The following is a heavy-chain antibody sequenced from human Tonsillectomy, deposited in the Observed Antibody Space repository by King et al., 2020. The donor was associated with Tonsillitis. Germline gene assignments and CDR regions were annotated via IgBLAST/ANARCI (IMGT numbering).Heavy chain of an antibody. CDR1: GGTFSSYG. CDR2: IIPILGIA. Sequence: QLVQSGAEVKKPGSSVKVSCKASGGTFSSYGISWVRQAPGQGLEWMGSIIPILGIADYAQKFQGRVTITADKSTNTAYMELSSLRSEDTAVYYCARDLRPFYYDTSGYFPHRGFDYWGQGTLVTVSS. V-gene: IGHV1-69*09. J-gene: IGHJ4*02. CDR3: ARDLRPFYYDTSGYFPHRGFDY. D-gene: IGHD3-22*01.